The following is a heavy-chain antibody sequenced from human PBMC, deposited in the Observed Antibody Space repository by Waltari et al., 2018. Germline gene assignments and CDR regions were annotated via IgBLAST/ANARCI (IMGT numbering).Heavy chain of an antibody. CDR3: TRDLYGSGGDWFDP. V-gene: IGHV3-21*03. CDR1: GFDFSDYD. Sequence: EVQLVESGGGLVQPGGSLRLSCTASGFDFSDYDMNWVRQAPGTGLEWVSSIGGTHSNIFYADSVKGRFTVSRDNAKNSLYLQMDNLRAEDSGLYFCTRDLYGSGGDWFDPWGQGTLVTVSS. J-gene: IGHJ5*02. CDR2: IGGTHSNI. D-gene: IGHD3-10*01.